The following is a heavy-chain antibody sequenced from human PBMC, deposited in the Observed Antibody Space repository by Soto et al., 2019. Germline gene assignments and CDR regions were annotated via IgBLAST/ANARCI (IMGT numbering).Heavy chain of an antibody. Sequence: PGGSLRLSCAASGFTFSSYAMSWVRQAPGKGLEWVSAISGSGGSTYYADSVKGRFTISRDNSKNTLYLQMNSLRAEDTAVYYCANSDYYDSSGYYYSYYYGMDVWGQGTTVTV. D-gene: IGHD3-22*01. CDR1: GFTFSSYA. CDR3: ANSDYYDSSGYYYSYYYGMDV. CDR2: ISGSGGST. V-gene: IGHV3-23*01. J-gene: IGHJ6*02.